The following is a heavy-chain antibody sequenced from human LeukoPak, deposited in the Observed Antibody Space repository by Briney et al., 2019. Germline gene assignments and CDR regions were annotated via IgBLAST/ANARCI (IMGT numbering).Heavy chain of an antibody. D-gene: IGHD3-22*01. CDR2: IYHSGST. Sequence: SETLSLTCTVSGYSISSGYYWGWIRQPPGKGLEWIGSIYHSGSTYYNPSLKSRVTISVDTSKNQFSLKLSSVTAADTAVYYCARGGITMIVVGHDYWGQGTLVTVSS. CDR1: GYSISSGYY. V-gene: IGHV4-38-2*02. CDR3: ARGGITMIVVGHDY. J-gene: IGHJ4*02.